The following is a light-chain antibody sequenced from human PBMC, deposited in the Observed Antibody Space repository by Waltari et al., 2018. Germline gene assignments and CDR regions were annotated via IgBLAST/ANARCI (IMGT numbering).Light chain of an antibody. J-gene: IGLJ3*02. V-gene: IGLV1-40*01. Sequence: QSVLTPPPSVSGAPGQRVTISCTGSSSNIGAGYDVHWYQQLPGPAPKLLIYGNSNRPSGVPDRFSGSKSGTSASLAITGLQAEDEADYYCQSYDSSLSGWVFGGGTKLTVL. CDR2: GNS. CDR1: SSNIGAGYD. CDR3: QSYDSSLSGWV.